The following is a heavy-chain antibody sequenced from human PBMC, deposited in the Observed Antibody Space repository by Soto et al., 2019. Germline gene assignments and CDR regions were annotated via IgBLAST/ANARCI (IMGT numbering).Heavy chain of an antibody. J-gene: IGHJ4*02. D-gene: IGHD3-10*01. CDR2: LSYDGHNE. Sequence: QVQLVEPGGAVVQPGTSLRLSCAASGVAFSTYGVHWVRQAPGQGLEWVAILSYDGHNEYYTDSVKGRFTISRDTSRNTLYLQMDRLRADDTAMYYCAKDRGFGEYLFDSWGQGTLVTVSS. CDR1: GVAFSTYG. V-gene: IGHV3-30*18. CDR3: AKDRGFGEYLFDS.